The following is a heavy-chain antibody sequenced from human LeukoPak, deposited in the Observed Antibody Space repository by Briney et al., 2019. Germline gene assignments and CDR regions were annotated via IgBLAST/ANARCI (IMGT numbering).Heavy chain of an antibody. J-gene: IGHJ3*02. CDR1: GFTFSNYA. D-gene: IGHD6-13*01. Sequence: GGSLRLSCAASGFTFSNYAMSWVRQAPGKGLEWVSALSGSGDNTYYADSVKGRFTISRDNAKNSLYLQMNSLRAGDTAVYYCARKVASGYDTFDIWGQGTMVTVSA. V-gene: IGHV3-23*01. CDR2: LSGSGDNT. CDR3: ARKVASGYDTFDI.